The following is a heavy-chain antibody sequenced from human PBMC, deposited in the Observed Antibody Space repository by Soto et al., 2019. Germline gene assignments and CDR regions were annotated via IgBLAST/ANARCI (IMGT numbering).Heavy chain of an antibody. J-gene: IGHJ6*03. V-gene: IGHV3-15*01. CDR3: TTDAVYQTGTTYYPYYYYYMDV. Sequence: GGSLRLSCAASGFTFSNAWMSWVRQAPGKGLEWVGRIKSKTDGGTTDYAAPVKGRFTISRDDSKNTLYLQMNSLKTEDTAVYYCTTDAVYQTGTTYYPYYYYYMDVWGKGTTVTVSS. CDR2: IKSKTDGGTT. CDR1: GFTFSNAW. D-gene: IGHD1-7*01.